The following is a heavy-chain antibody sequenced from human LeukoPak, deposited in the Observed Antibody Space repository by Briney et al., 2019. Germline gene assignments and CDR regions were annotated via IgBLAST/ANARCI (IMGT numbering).Heavy chain of an antibody. CDR3: ARLYYYDNSGYYFSA. CDR2: INHSGST. D-gene: IGHD3-22*01. Sequence: SETLSLTCTVSGGAISTYYWNWIRQPPGKGLEWIGEINHSGSTDYHPSLKSRVTISIYTSKNQFSLRLSSVTAADTAVYYCARLYYYDNSGYYFSAWGQGTLVTVSS. CDR1: GGAISTYY. V-gene: IGHV4-34*01. J-gene: IGHJ5*02.